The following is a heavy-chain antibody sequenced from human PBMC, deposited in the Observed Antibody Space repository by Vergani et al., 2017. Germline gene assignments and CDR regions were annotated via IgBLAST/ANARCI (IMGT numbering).Heavy chain of an antibody. CDR1: GFTFSACP. D-gene: IGHD3-10*01. Sequence: EVQLLQSGGGVIQPGGSVRLSCAASGFTFSACPMTWVRQAQGKGLEWVSAISARYPSTYYADSVKGRFTISRDNSKNMLYLQMNSLSAEDTAVYYCGRVADFYGLGSRLLDLLGQGSLVTVSS. CDR2: ISARYPST. J-gene: IGHJ5*02. CDR3: GRVADFYGLGSRLLDL. V-gene: IGHV3-23*01.